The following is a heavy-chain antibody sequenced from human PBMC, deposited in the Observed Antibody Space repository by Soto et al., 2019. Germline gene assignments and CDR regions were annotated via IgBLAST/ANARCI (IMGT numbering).Heavy chain of an antibody. V-gene: IGHV3-23*01. D-gene: IGHD2-21*01. J-gene: IGHJ6*02. Sequence: PGGSLRLSCAASGFTFSSYAMSWVRQAPGKGLEWVSSIRDSGGTTYYADSVKGRFTISRDNSKSTLYLQLISLRAEDTAVYYCASISTDSYFYGMVVWGRGTTVTVSS. CDR3: ASISTDSYFYGMVV. CDR2: IRDSGGTT. CDR1: GFTFSSYA.